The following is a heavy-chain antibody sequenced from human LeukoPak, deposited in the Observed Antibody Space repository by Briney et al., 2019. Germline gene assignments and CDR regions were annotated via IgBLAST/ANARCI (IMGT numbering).Heavy chain of an antibody. J-gene: IGHJ4*02. Sequence: ASVKVSCKVSGYTLTELSMHWVRQAPGKGLEWMGGFDPEDGETIYAQKFQGRVTMTEDTSTDTAYMELSSLRSEDTAVYYCATGAGTYCSGGSCYESDYWGQGTLVTVSS. D-gene: IGHD2-15*01. CDR2: FDPEDGET. CDR3: ATGAGTYCSGGSCYESDY. V-gene: IGHV1-24*01. CDR1: GYTLTELS.